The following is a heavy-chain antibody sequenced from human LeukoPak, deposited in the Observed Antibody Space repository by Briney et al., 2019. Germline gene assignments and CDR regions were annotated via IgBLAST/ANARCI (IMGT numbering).Heavy chain of an antibody. Sequence: ASVKVSCKASGGTFSSYAISWVRQAPGQGLEWMGGIIPIFGTANYAQKFQGRVTITADKSTSTAYMELSSLRSEDTAMYYCATDVQGDYVGAFDYWGQGTLVTVSS. CDR3: ATDVQGDYVGAFDY. J-gene: IGHJ4*02. V-gene: IGHV1-69*06. D-gene: IGHD4-17*01. CDR2: IIPIFGTA. CDR1: GGTFSSYA.